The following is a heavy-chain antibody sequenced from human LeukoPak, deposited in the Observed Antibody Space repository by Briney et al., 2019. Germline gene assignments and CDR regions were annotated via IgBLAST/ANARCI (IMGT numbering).Heavy chain of an antibody. Sequence: GGSLRLSCAASGFTFSSYWMTWVRQAPGKGLEWVANIKQDGSEKYYVDSVKGRFTISRDNAKNSLYLQMNSLRAEDTAVYYCARDTGGGYSCYDCWGQGTLVTVSS. D-gene: IGHD5-18*01. J-gene: IGHJ4*02. V-gene: IGHV3-7*01. CDR1: GFTFSSYW. CDR2: IKQDGSEK. CDR3: ARDTGGGYSCYDC.